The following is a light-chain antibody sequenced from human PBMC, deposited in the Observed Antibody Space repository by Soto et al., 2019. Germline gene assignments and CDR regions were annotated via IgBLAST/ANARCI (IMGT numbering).Light chain of an antibody. CDR1: SSHIGSNL. CDR3: ATWDDSLNGAYV. V-gene: IGLV1-44*01. Sequence: QSVLTQPPSASGTPGQRVTISCSGSSSHIGSNLVTWYQHLPGTAPRLLIYANDQRPSGVPDRFSGSKSDTSASLAISALQSEDKADYYCATWDDSLNGAYVFGTGTKVTVL. J-gene: IGLJ1*01. CDR2: AND.